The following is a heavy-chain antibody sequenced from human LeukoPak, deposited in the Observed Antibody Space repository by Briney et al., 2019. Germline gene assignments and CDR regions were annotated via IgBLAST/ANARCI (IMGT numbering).Heavy chain of an antibody. CDR1: GFTFGDYS. V-gene: IGHV3-48*04. CDR2: ISSSSGTK. Sequence: GGSLRLSCAASGFTFGDYSMNWVRQAPGKGPEWLSYISSSSGTKFYADSVKGRFTLSRDNAKKSLYLQMDSLRAEDTAVYFCSSRNLFDYWGQGTLVTVSS. J-gene: IGHJ4*02. CDR3: SSRNLFDY.